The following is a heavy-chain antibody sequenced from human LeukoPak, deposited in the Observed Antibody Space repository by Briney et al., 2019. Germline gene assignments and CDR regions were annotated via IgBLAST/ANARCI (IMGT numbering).Heavy chain of an antibody. CDR1: GFTFSSYE. CDR2: ISSSGSTI. J-gene: IGHJ4*02. Sequence: GYLRLYREASGFTFSSYEMNWVRQAPGKGLEWVSYISSSGSTIYYADSVKGRFTISRDSAKNSLYLQMNSLRAEDTAVYYCARSLGYSYGYSADYWGQGTLVTVSS. D-gene: IGHD5-18*01. V-gene: IGHV3-48*03. CDR3: ARSLGYSYGYSADY.